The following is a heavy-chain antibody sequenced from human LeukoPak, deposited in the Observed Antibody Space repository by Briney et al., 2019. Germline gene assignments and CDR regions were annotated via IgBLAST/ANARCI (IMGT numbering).Heavy chain of an antibody. Sequence: PSQTLSLTCTVSGGSISSGDYYWSWIRQPPGKGLEWIGYIYYSGSTNYNPSLKSRVTISVDTSKNQFSLKLSSVTAADTAVYYCACLAVAGLKGTNWFDPWGQGTLVTVSS. D-gene: IGHD6-19*01. CDR3: ACLAVAGLKGTNWFDP. CDR1: GGSISSGDYY. CDR2: IYYSGST. V-gene: IGHV4-61*08. J-gene: IGHJ5*02.